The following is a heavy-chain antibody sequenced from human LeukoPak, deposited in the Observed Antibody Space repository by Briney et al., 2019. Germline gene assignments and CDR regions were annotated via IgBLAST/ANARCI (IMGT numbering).Heavy chain of an antibody. CDR1: GYTFTSYY. J-gene: IGHJ6*03. V-gene: IGHV1-46*01. CDR3: ARDLVPNRPGRTRPNYYYYYMDV. Sequence: GASVKVSCKASGYTFTSYYMHWVRQAPGQGLEWMGIINPSGGSTSYAQKLQGRVTMTTDTSTSTAYMELRSLRSDDTAVYYCARDLVPNRPGRTRPNYYYYYMDVWGKGTTVTVSS. CDR2: INPSGGST. D-gene: IGHD4/OR15-4a*01.